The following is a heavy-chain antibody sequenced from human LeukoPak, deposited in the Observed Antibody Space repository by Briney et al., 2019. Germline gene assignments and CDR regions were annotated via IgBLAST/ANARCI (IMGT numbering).Heavy chain of an antibody. CDR3: ASSITTVRELYYMDV. V-gene: IGHV1-18*01. CDR1: GYTFTSYG. D-gene: IGHD3-10*01. Sequence: ASVKVSCKASGYTFTSYGISWVRQAPGQGLEWMGWISAYNGNTNYAQKLQGRVTMTTDTSTSTAYMELSSLRSEDTAVYYCASSITTVRELYYMDVWGKGTTVTVSS. CDR2: ISAYNGNT. J-gene: IGHJ6*03.